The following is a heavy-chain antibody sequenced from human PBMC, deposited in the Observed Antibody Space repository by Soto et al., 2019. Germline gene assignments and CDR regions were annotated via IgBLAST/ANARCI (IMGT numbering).Heavy chain of an antibody. CDR1: GFTFSTYW. D-gene: IGHD3-10*01. CDR2: IKQDGSEK. CDR3: ARDETYYYGSGPV. J-gene: IGHJ4*02. Sequence: PGGSLRLPCAASGFTFSTYWMSWVRQAPGKGLEWVANIKQDGSEKYYVDSVKGRFTISRDNAKNSLYLQMNSLRAEDTAVYYCARDETYYYGSGPVGGQGTLVTVSS. V-gene: IGHV3-7*01.